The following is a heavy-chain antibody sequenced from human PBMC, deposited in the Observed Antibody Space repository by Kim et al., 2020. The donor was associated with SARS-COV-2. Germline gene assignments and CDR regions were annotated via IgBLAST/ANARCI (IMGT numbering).Heavy chain of an antibody. V-gene: IGHV3-48*01. D-gene: IGHD2-15*01. CDR3: ASDYRPIDIDVVPVAFDH. Sequence: GGSLRLSCAASGFTLNNHIINWVRQAPGKGLEWISSISGSSNAKNYAESVKGRFIISRDRAKKSVFLQMNSLRVDDTAMYFCASDYRPIDIDVVPVAFDHGGKGTQVSVS. CDR2: ISGSSNAK. CDR1: GFTLNNHI. J-gene: IGHJ4*02.